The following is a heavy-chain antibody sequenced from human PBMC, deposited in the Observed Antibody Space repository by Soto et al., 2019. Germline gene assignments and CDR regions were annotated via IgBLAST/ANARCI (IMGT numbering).Heavy chain of an antibody. CDR2: INHSGST. Sequence: SETLSLTCAVYGGSFSGYYWSWIRQPPGKGLEWIGEINHSGSTNYNPSLKSRVTISVDTSKNQFSRKLSSVTAAETAVYYCARGRDDYYGSGSYYILHYYGMDVWGQGTTVTVSS. CDR3: ARGRDDYYGSGSYYILHYYGMDV. J-gene: IGHJ6*02. CDR1: GGSFSGYY. D-gene: IGHD3-10*01. V-gene: IGHV4-34*01.